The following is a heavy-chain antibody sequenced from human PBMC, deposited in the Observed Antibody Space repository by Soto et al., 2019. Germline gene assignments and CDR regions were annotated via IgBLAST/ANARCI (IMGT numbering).Heavy chain of an antibody. D-gene: IGHD3-10*01. V-gene: IGHV3-33*01. CDR1: GFTFSSYG. J-gene: IGHJ6*02. CDR3: ARNDGSGSSPYYGMDV. CDR2: IWYDGSNK. Sequence: QVQLVESGGGVVQPGRSLRLSCAASGFTFSSYGMHWVRQAPGKGLEWVAVIWYDGSNKYYADSVKGRFTISRDNSKNPLYLQMNSLRAEGTAVYYCARNDGSGSSPYYGMDVWGQGTTVTVSS.